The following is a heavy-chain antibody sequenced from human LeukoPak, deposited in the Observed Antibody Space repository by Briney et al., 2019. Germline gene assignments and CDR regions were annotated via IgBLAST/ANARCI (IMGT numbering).Heavy chain of an antibody. CDR1: GIIFSNYA. Sequence: PGGSLRLSCAASGIIFSNYAMHWVRQGPGKGLECISTISSDGGSTYYTNSVKGRFTISRDNSKNTLYLQMGSLRAEDMAVYYCARGRQGAKTRYFDLWGRGIRVTVSS. CDR2: ISSDGGST. CDR3: ARGRQGAKTRYFDL. D-gene: IGHD1-26*01. V-gene: IGHV3-64*01. J-gene: IGHJ2*01.